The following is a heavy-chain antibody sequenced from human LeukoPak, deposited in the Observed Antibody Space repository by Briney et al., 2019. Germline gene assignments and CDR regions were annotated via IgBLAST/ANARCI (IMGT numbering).Heavy chain of an antibody. Sequence: ASETLSLTCTVSGGSTSSYYWSWIRQPPGKGLEWIGYIYYSGSTNYNPSLKSRVTISVDTSKNQFSLKLSSVTAADTAVYYCARDLATLTAFDIWGKGTTVTVSS. J-gene: IGHJ6*04. CDR1: GGSTSSYY. V-gene: IGHV4-59*01. CDR3: ARDLATLTAFDI. D-gene: IGHD1-20*01. CDR2: IYYSGST.